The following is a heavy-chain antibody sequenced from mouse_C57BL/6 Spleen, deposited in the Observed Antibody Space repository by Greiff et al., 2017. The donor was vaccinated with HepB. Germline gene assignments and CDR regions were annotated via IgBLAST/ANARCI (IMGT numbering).Heavy chain of an antibody. V-gene: IGHV1-69*01. CDR1: GYTFTSYW. J-gene: IGHJ2*01. CDR3: ARRGLSGDY. Sequence: QVQLQQPGAELVMPGASVKLSCKASGYTFTSYWMHWVKQRPAQGLEWIGEIDPSDSYTNYNQKFKGKSTLTVDKSSSTAYMQLSSLTSEDSAVYYCARRGLSGDYWGQGTTLTVSS. D-gene: IGHD1-1*02. CDR2: IDPSDSYT.